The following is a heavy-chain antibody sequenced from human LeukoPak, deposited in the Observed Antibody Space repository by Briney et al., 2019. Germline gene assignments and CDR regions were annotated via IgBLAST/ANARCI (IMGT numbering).Heavy chain of an antibody. CDR2: ISSSGNTI. J-gene: IGHJ6*02. Sequence: GGSLRLSCAASGFTFSSYEMNWVRQAPGKGLEWVLYISSSGNTIYYADSVKGRFTISRDNAKNSLYLQMNSLRAEDTAVYYCARGGGYYGSGSLHYYYYGMDVWGQGTTVTVSS. V-gene: IGHV3-48*03. CDR3: ARGGGYYGSGSLHYYYYGMDV. CDR1: GFTFSSYE. D-gene: IGHD3-10*01.